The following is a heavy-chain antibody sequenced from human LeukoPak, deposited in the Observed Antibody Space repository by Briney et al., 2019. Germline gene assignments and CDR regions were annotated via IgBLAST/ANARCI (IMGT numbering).Heavy chain of an antibody. CDR1: GYTFTSYG. CDR3: ARVGLVPYDILTGYSSLPDY. V-gene: IGHV1-18*01. CDR2: ISAYNGNT. J-gene: IGHJ4*02. D-gene: IGHD3-9*01. Sequence: GASVKVSCKASGYTFTSYGISWVRQAPGQGLEWMGWISAYNGNTNYAQKLQGRVTMTTDTSTSTAYMELRSLRSDDTAVYYCARVGLVPYDILTGYSSLPDYWGQGTLVTVSS.